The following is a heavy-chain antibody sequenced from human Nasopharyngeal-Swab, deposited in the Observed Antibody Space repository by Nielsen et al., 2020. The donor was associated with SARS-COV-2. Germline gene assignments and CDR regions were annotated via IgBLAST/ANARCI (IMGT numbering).Heavy chain of an antibody. Sequence: GASLKISCAASGFTFSSYNMNWVRQSPGIGLEWVSYISSSSSTIYYTDSVKGRFTVSRDNAKNSLYLQMSSLRAEDTAVYYCARSPSARKSTIFGVHDTYWFDPWGQGTLVTVSS. V-gene: IGHV3-48*04. D-gene: IGHD3-3*01. CDR3: ARSPSARKSTIFGVHDTYWFDP. J-gene: IGHJ5*02. CDR2: ISSSSSTI. CDR1: GFTFSSYN.